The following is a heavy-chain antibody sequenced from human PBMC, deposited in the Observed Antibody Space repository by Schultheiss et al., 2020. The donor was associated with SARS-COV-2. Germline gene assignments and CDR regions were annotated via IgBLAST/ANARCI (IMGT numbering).Heavy chain of an antibody. J-gene: IGHJ6*02. D-gene: IGHD6-13*01. CDR2: IYHSGST. CDR1: GGSISSSNW. CDR3: VRLVAQQLAPISGMDV. Sequence: SETLSLTCAVSGGSISSSNWWSWVRQPPGKGLEWIGEIYHSGSTNYNPSLKSRVTISVDKSKNQFSLKLSSVTAADTAVYYCVRLVAQQLAPISGMDVWGQGTTVTVSS. V-gene: IGHV4-4*02.